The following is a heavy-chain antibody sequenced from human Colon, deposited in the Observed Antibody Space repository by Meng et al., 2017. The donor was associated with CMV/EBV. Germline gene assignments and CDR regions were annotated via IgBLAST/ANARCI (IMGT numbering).Heavy chain of an antibody. V-gene: IGHV3-48*03. D-gene: IGHD6-13*01. CDR1: GFTLSSYD. Sequence: GESLKISGVASGFTLSSYDMHWVRQAPGKGLEWISHISTQSLTTVYADSVKGRFNISRDNAKNSVYLQMNSLKTEDTAVYYCTTQGGVSSSWWPWGQGTLVTVSS. CDR2: ISTQSLTT. CDR3: TTQGGVSSSWWP. J-gene: IGHJ5*02.